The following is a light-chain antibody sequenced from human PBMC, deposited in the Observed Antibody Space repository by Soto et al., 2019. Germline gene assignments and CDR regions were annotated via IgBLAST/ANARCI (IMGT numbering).Light chain of an antibody. CDR2: STN. V-gene: IGLV8-61*01. Sequence: QAVVTQEPSFSVSPGGTVTLTCGLSSGSVSTSYYPSWYQQTPGQAPRTLIYSTNTRSSGVPDRFSGSILGNKAALTITGAQADDESDYYCVLYMGSGIEVFGGWTKLTVL. CDR3: VLYMGSGIEV. J-gene: IGLJ2*01. CDR1: SGSVSTSYY.